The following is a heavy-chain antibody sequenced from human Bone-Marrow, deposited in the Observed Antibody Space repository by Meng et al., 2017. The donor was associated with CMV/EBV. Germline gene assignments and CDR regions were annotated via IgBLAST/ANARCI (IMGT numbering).Heavy chain of an antibody. CDR2: VKQDESQK. CDR1: GFVFSSYW. Sequence: GESLKISCVASGFVFSSYWMSWVRQTPGTGLEWVASVKQDESQKYYVDSVKGRFTISRENAKNSVYLQMDILRVEDTAVYYCVLSGTQRGVDAFNMWGQGTMVTVSS. J-gene: IGHJ3*02. V-gene: IGHV3-7*01. CDR3: VLSGTQRGVDAFNM. D-gene: IGHD1-7*01.